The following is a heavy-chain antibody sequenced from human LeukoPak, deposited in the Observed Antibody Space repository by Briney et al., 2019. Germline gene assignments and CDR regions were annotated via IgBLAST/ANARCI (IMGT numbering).Heavy chain of an antibody. CDR1: GFTFSTYT. J-gene: IGHJ4*02. CDR2: ISSSSFFI. CDR3: ARDYPYYYEGMWYCDY. V-gene: IGHV3-21*01. Sequence: PGGSLRLSCAASGFTFSTYTMNWVRQAPGTGLEWVSSISSSSFFISYADSVKGRFTISRDNAKNSLYLQMKSLRAEDTAVYYCARDYPYYYEGMWYCDYWGQGILVTVSS. D-gene: IGHD3-22*01.